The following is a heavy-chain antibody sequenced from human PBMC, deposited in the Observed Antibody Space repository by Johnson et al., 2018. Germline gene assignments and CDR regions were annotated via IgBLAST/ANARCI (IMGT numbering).Heavy chain of an antibody. CDR1: GGTFSNYA. V-gene: IGHV1-69*01. J-gene: IGHJ3*01. CDR3: ARSLMGVTAIRFAFDR. CDR2: ANPFFGTT. Sequence: QVQLVQSGAEVKKPGSSVKVSCKASGGTFSNYAMNWVRQAPGQGLEWVGGANPFFGTTNYAQKFRDRVTVTADESTGTAYLELRSLRLEDTAIYYCARSLMGVTAIRFAFDRWGQGTMVSVSS. D-gene: IGHD2-21*02.